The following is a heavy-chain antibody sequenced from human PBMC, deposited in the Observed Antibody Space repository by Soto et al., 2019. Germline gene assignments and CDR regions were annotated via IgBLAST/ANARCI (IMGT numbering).Heavy chain of an antibody. V-gene: IGHV3-23*01. J-gene: IGHJ4*02. CDR3: ARRSSGWYFDY. CDR1: GFTFSSYA. CDR2: ISGSGGST. D-gene: IGHD6-19*01. Sequence: EVQLLESGGGLVQPGGSLRLSCAASGFTFSSYAMSWVRQAPGKGLEWVSVISGSGGSTYYADSVKGRFTISRDNSKNALYLQRNSLRSEDTAVYYGARRSSGWYFDYWGQGTLVTVSS.